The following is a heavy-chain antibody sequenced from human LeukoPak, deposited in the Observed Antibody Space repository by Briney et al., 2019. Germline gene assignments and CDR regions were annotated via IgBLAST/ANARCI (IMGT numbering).Heavy chain of an antibody. J-gene: IGHJ4*02. D-gene: IGHD3-3*01. V-gene: IGHV3-48*03. CDR1: GFTFNYYG. CDR3: AGEDNYDDYYFDD. CDR2: ISSSGSTI. Sequence: PGGSLRLSCAGSGFTFNYYGFNWVRQAPGKGLEWVSHISSSGSTIFYADSVKGRFTISRDNAKNSVFLQMNSLRAGDTAIYYCAGEDNYDDYYFDDWGQGTLVTVSS.